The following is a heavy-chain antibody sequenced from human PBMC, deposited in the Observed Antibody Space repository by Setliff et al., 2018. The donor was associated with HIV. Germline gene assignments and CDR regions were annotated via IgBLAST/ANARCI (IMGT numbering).Heavy chain of an antibody. J-gene: IGHJ4*02. CDR3: AKAELSSGRYYFDY. Sequence: GGSLRLSCAASGFTFSSYGMHWVRQAPGKGLEWVAFIRYDGSNKYYADSVKGRFTISRDNSKNTLYLQMNSLRAEDTAMYYCAKAELSSGRYYFDYWGQGTLVTVSS. CDR2: IRYDGSNK. D-gene: IGHD6-19*01. V-gene: IGHV3-30*02. CDR1: GFTFSSYG.